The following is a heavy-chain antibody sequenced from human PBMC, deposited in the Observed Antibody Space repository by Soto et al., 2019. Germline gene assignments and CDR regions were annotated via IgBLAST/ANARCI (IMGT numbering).Heavy chain of an antibody. CDR1: GVTIVCYG. J-gene: IGHJ6*02. CDR3: AKDLSELQNSYYSGMDV. V-gene: IGHV3-30*18. CDR2: ISYDGSYK. Sequence: GGPLRHSCADSGVTIVCYGIHLVRKATGKGLEWVALISYDGSYKYYADSVKGRFTISRDNSKNTLYLQMNSLTPEATAVYYCAKDLSELQNSYYSGMDVGGQGPTVTVS. D-gene: IGHD1-26*01.